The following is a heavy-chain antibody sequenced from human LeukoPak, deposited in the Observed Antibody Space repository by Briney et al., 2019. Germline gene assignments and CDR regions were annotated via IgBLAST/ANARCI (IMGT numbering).Heavy chain of an antibody. CDR2: IYYSGST. V-gene: IGHV4-39*07. CDR1: GGSISSSSYY. CDR3: ARDSGSYPFDY. D-gene: IGHD1-26*01. J-gene: IGHJ4*02. Sequence: SETLSLTCTVSGGSISSSSYYWGWIRQPPGKGLEWIGSIYYSGSTYYNPSLKSRVTISVDTSKNQFSLKLSSVTAADTAVYYCARDSGSYPFDYWGQGTLVTVSS.